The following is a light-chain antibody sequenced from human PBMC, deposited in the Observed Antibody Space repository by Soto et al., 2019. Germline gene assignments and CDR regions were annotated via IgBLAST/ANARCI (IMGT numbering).Light chain of an antibody. J-gene: IGKJ1*01. Sequence: ILMTQSPATLSVSPGERATLSCRASQSVSNNLAWYQQKPGQAPRLLIYDASTRATGIPARFSGSGSGTESPLTISGLQSEYFAVYYCQQYNNWPPWTFGQGTKVEIK. V-gene: IGKV3-15*01. CDR1: QSVSNN. CDR2: DAS. CDR3: QQYNNWPPWT.